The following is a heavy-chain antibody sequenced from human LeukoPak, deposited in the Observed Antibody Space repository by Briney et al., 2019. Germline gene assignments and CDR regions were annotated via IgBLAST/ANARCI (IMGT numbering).Heavy chain of an antibody. D-gene: IGHD6-19*01. CDR3: ASSYSSGWYGLVDWFDP. Sequence: SETLSLTCTVSGGSISSSSYYWGWIRQPPGKGLEWIGSIYYSGSTYYNPSLKSRVTISVDTSKNQFSLKLSSVTAADTAVYYCASSYSSGWYGLVDWFDPWGQGTLVTVSS. CDR2: IYYSGST. J-gene: IGHJ5*02. CDR1: GGSISSSSYY. V-gene: IGHV4-39*01.